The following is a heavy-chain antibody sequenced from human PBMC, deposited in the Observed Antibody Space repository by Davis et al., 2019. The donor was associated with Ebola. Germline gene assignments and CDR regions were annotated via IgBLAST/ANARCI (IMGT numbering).Heavy chain of an antibody. CDR1: GFTFSDFE. CDR3: ARFYRYPYRAFDY. CDR2: INVRTDTI. Sequence: PGGSLRLSCVGSGFTFSDFEMNWVRQAPGKGLEWISYINVRTDTIHYADSVKGRFTISRDNAKNSLYLQMNSLRAEDTAIYYCARFYRYPYRAFDYWGQGTPVTVSS. D-gene: IGHD3-16*01. J-gene: IGHJ4*02. V-gene: IGHV3-48*01.